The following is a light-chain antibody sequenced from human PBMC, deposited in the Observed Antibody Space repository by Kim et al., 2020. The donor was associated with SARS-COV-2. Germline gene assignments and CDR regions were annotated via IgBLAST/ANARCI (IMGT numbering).Light chain of an antibody. CDR2: GIT. Sequence: VTTLATAASSYIVGGNYATGYQQHPGKAPKLLIYGITQRPSGVPDRFSGSKSGTTASLTVSGLQAEDEADYYCRAWAGSNNRVGFGGGTKLTVL. J-gene: IGLJ2*01. CDR1: SSYIVGGNY. V-gene: IGLV2-8*01. CDR3: RAWAGSNNRVG.